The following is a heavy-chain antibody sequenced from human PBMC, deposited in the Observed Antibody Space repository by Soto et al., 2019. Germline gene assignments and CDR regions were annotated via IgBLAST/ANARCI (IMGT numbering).Heavy chain of an antibody. CDR3: ARDSLPPNYDYIWGSYRSQFPVDY. J-gene: IGHJ4*02. CDR1: GFTFSSYW. D-gene: IGHD3-16*02. V-gene: IGHV3-7*01. CDR2: IKQDGSEK. Sequence: EVQLVESGGGLVQPGGSLRLSCAASGFTFSSYWMSWVRQAPGKGLEWVANIKQDGSEKYYVDSVKGRFTISRDNAKNSLYLQMNSLRAEDTAVYYCARDSLPPNYDYIWGSYRSQFPVDYWGQGTLVTVSS.